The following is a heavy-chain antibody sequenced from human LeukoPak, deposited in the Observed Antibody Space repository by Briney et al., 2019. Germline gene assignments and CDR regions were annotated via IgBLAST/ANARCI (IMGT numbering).Heavy chain of an antibody. D-gene: IGHD6-13*01. CDR1: GFTFCSYS. V-gene: IGHV3-21*01. Sequence: GGSLRLSCAASGFTFCSYSMSWVCQAPGEGLEWVSSISSSSSYIYYADSVKGRCTISRDNAKNSPYLQMKNRRAEDTAGYYCARDGPKAAAGTDYWGQATLVTASS. CDR2: ISSSSSYI. J-gene: IGHJ4*02. CDR3: ARDGPKAAAGTDY.